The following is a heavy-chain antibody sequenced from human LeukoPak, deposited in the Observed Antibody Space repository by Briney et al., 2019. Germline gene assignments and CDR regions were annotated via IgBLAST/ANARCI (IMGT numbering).Heavy chain of an antibody. Sequence: ASVKVSCKASGYTFTSYGISWVRQAPGQGLEWMGWISAYNGNTNYAQKLQGRVTMTTDTSTSTAYIELRSLRSDDTAVYYCARDRGITMVRGVPQPFDWGQGTLVTVSS. J-gene: IGHJ4*02. D-gene: IGHD3-10*01. CDR1: GYTFTSYG. CDR2: ISAYNGNT. CDR3: ARDRGITMVRGVPQPFD. V-gene: IGHV1-18*04.